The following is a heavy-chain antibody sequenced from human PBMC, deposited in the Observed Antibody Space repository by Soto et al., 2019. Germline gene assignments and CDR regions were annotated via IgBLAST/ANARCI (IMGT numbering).Heavy chain of an antibody. J-gene: IGHJ4*02. CDR2: INPSDGGT. V-gene: IGHV1-46*01. D-gene: IGHD5-18*01. CDR3: ARRERGYSYY. Sequence: QVQLVQSGAEGKEPGASVKVSCKASGYTFTSNYMQWVRQAPGQGLEWMGVINPSDGGTTYTQKFQGRITMTRDTSTSTFYMQLYSLRSEDTAVYYCARRERGYSYYWGQGTLVTVSS. CDR1: GYTFTSNY.